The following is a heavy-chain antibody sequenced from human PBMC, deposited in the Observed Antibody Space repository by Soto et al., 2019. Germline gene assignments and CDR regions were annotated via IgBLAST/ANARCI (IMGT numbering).Heavy chain of an antibody. CDR1: GFTFSSYA. D-gene: IGHD5-18*01. CDR2: ISYDGSNK. Sequence: PGGSLRLSCAASGFTFSSYAMHWVRQAPGKGLEWVAVISYDGSNKYYADSVKGRFTISRDNSKNTLYLQMNSLRAEDTAVYYCARDGTAPGPYYYYYYGMDVWGQGTTVTVS. CDR3: ARDGTAPGPYYYYYYGMDV. J-gene: IGHJ6*02. V-gene: IGHV3-30-3*01.